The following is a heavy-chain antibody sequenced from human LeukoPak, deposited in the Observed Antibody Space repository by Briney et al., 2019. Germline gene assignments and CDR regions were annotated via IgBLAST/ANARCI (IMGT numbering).Heavy chain of an antibody. CDR2: IYHSGST. V-gene: IGHV4-38-2*01. Sequence: SETLSLTCAVSGYSISSGYYWGWIRQPPRKGLEWIGSIYHSGSTYYNPSLKSRVTISVDTSKNQFSLKLSSVTAADTAVYYCARVRYEYSSSFSYFDYWGQGTLVTVSS. CDR1: GYSISSGYY. D-gene: IGHD6-6*01. J-gene: IGHJ4*02. CDR3: ARVRYEYSSSFSYFDY.